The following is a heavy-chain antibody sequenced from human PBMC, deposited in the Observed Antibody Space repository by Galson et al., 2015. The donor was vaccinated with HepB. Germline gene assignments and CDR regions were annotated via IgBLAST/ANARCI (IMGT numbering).Heavy chain of an antibody. CDR3: ARYEFWTGSYQDY. J-gene: IGHJ4*02. V-gene: IGHV3-7*01. CDR2: IKQDGSEK. Sequence: SLRLSCAASGFTFRTYWMSWVRQAPGKGLEWAAKIKQDGSEKYFVDSVKGRFTISRDNAKNSLYLHMSSLRAEDTGVYYCARYEFWTGSYQDYWGQGTLVTISS. CDR1: GFTFRTYW. D-gene: IGHD3-3*01.